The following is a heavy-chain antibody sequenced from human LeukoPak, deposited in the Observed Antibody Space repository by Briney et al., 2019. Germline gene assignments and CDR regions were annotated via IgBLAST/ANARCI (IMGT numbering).Heavy chain of an antibody. CDR1: GFTFSTYS. V-gene: IGHV3-21*04. Sequence: GGSLRLSCAASGFTFSTYSMSWVRQAPGKGLEWVSSISGSSYIYYADSVKGRFTISRDNAKNSLYLQMNSLRVEDTAVYYCARVGDNSFTISYFDYWGQGTLVTVSS. D-gene: IGHD6-6*01. J-gene: IGHJ4*02. CDR3: ARVGDNSFTISYFDY. CDR2: ISGSSYI.